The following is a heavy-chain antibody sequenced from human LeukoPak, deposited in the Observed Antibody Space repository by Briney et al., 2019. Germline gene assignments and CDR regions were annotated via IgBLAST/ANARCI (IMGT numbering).Heavy chain of an antibody. CDR3: ARKAPGYDSVGFDY. D-gene: IGHD5-12*01. V-gene: IGHV1-69*13. J-gene: IGHJ4*02. CDR1: GGTFSSYA. CDR2: IIPIFGTA. Sequence: SVKVSCKASGGTFSSYAISWVRQAPGQGLEWMGGIIPIFGTANCAQKFQGRVTITADESTSTAYMELSSLRSEDTAVYYCARKAPGYDSVGFDYWGQGTLVTVSS.